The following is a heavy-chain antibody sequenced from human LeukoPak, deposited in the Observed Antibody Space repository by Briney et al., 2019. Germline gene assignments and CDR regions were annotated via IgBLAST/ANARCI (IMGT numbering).Heavy chain of an antibody. Sequence: SETLSLTCTVSGGSISSYYWSWIRQPPGKGLEWIGYIYYSGSTNYNPSLKSRVTISVDTSKNQFSLKLSSVTAADTAVYYCASARPGYYYYGMDVWGQGTTVTVSS. CDR1: GGSISSYY. CDR2: IYYSGST. J-gene: IGHJ6*02. CDR3: ASARPGYYYYGMDV. V-gene: IGHV4-59*01. D-gene: IGHD6-6*01.